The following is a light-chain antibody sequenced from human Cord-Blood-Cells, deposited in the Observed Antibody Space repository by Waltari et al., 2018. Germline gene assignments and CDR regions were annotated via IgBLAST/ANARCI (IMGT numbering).Light chain of an antibody. V-gene: IGLV2-14*01. Sequence: QSALTQPASGPGSPGHSITISCTGTSSDVGGYHYVSWYHQPPDKAPELMVYDVSHRPSGVSNRFSGSKSGNTASLTISGLQAEDEADYYCSSYTSSSTVVFGGGTKLTVL. J-gene: IGLJ2*01. CDR1: SSDVGGYHY. CDR2: DVS. CDR3: SSYTSSSTVV.